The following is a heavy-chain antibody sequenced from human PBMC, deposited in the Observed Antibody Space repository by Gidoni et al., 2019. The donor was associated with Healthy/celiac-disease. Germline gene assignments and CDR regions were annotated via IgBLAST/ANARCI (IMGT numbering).Heavy chain of an antibody. CDR1: GFTFINAW. D-gene: IGHD6-13*01. V-gene: IGHV3-15*01. CDR2: IKSKTDGETT. J-gene: IGHJ4*02. Sequence: EVQLVESGGGLVKPGGSLRLSCAASGFTFINAWMNWVRQAPGKWLEWVGRIKSKTDGETTDHAAPVKGRFSISRDDSKNTVYLQMNSLKTEDTALYYCTTLVHGTAAGTEGFDYWGQGTLVTVSS. CDR3: TTLVHGTAAGTEGFDY.